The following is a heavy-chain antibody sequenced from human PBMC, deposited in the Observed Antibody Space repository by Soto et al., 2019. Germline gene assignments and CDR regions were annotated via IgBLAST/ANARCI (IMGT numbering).Heavy chain of an antibody. CDR1: GGTFSSYA. V-gene: IGHV1-69*01. CDR3: ASDYRSSSWYGIHYYGMDV. D-gene: IGHD6-13*01. CDR2: IIPIFGTP. J-gene: IGHJ6*02. Sequence: QVQLVQSGAEVKKPGSSVKVSCKASGGTFSSYAISWVRQAPGQGLEWMGGIIPIFGTPNYAQKFQGRVTITADESTSTAYLELSSLRSEDTAVYYCASDYRSSSWYGIHYYGMDVWGQGTTFTVSS.